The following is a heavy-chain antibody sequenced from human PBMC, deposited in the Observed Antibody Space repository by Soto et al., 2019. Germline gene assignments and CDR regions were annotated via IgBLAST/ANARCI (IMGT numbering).Heavy chain of an antibody. J-gene: IGHJ5*02. D-gene: IGHD3-10*01. V-gene: IGHV1-69*04. CDR1: GGTFSSYT. CDR3: ARDLLRAPGWFDP. Sequence: GASVKVSCKASGGTFSSYTISWVRQAPGQGLEWMGRIIPILGIANYAQKFQGRVTITADKSTSTAYMELSSLRSEDTAVYYCARDLLRAPGWFDPWDQGTLVTVSS. CDR2: IIPILGIA.